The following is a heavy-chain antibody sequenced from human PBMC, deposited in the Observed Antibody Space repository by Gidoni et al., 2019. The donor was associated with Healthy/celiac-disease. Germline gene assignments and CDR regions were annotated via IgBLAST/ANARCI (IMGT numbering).Heavy chain of an antibody. D-gene: IGHD4-17*01. J-gene: IGHJ5*02. CDR2: RKQDGSEK. V-gene: IGHV3-7*01. CDR1: GFTFSSYC. CDR3: ASGDYGDHNWFDP. Sequence: VQLVESGGGLVQPGGSLRLSWAASGFTFSSYCMSCVRQAPVKGLEWVANRKQDGSEKYYVDSVKGRFTISRDNAKNSLYLQMNSLRAEDTAVYYCASGDYGDHNWFDPWGQGTLVTVSS.